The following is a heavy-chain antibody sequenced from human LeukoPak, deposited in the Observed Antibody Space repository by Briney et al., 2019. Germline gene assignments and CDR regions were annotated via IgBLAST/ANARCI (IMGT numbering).Heavy chain of an antibody. Sequence: SETLSLTCAVYGGSFSGYYWSWIRQPPGKGLEWIGEINHSGSTNYNPSLKSRVTISVDTSKNQFSLKLSSVTAADTAVYYCARDQGSSSWPNWFDPWGQGTLVTVSS. V-gene: IGHV4-34*01. J-gene: IGHJ5*02. CDR2: INHSGST. CDR1: GGSFSGYY. CDR3: ARDQGSSSWPNWFDP. D-gene: IGHD6-13*01.